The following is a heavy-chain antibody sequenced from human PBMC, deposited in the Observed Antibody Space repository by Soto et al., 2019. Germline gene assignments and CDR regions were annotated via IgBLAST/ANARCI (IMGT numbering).Heavy chain of an antibody. Sequence: WGSLRLSCTASGFTFINYAMSFFRHSPFKWLQWVSAISGNGGTTYYADSVKGRFTLSRDNFKDTLYLQMNSLRTEDTAVYYCAKDHGNGRLYFDSWGQGTLVTVSS. D-gene: IGHD2-8*01. J-gene: IGHJ4*02. CDR1: GFTFINYA. V-gene: IGHV3-23*01. CDR3: AKDHGNGRLYFDS. CDR2: ISGNGGTT.